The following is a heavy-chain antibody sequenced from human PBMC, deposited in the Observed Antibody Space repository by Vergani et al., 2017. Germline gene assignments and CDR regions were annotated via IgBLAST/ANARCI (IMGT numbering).Heavy chain of an antibody. CDR1: GGTFSSYA. J-gene: IGHJ3*02. V-gene: IGHV1-69*09. Sequence: QVQLVQSGAEVTKPGASVKVSCKASGGTFSSYAISWVRQAPGQGLEWMGRIIPILGIANYAQKFQGRVTITADKSTSTAYMELSRLRSDDTAVYYCARVYGYYYDSSGKGAFDIWGQGTMVTVSS. D-gene: IGHD3-22*01. CDR2: IIPILGIA. CDR3: ARVYGYYYDSSGKGAFDI.